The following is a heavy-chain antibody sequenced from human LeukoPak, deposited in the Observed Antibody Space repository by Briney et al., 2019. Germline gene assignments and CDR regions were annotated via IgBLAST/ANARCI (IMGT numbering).Heavy chain of an antibody. CDR1: GFTVSSNY. CDR2: IYSGGST. J-gene: IGHJ4*02. V-gene: IGHV3-66*01. Sequence: GGSLRLSCAASGFTVSSNYMSWVRQAPGKGLEWVSVIYSGGSTYYADSVKGRFTISRDNSKNTLYLQMNSLRAEDTAVYYCATGSGWYPPYYFDYWGQGTLVTVSS. CDR3: ATGSGWYPPYYFDY. D-gene: IGHD6-19*01.